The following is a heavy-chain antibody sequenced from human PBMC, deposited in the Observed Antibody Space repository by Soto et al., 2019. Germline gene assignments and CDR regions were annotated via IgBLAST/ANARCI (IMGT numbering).Heavy chain of an antibody. J-gene: IGHJ5*02. CDR2: IYYSGST. CDR1: GGSISSYY. D-gene: IGHD5-18*01. V-gene: IGHV4-59*01. Sequence: PSETLSLTCTVSGGSISSYYWSWIRQRPGKGLEWIGYIYYSGSTNYNPSLKSRVTISVDTSKNQFSLKLSSVTAADTAVYYCAILRDGYSYARFAPWGRGTLVPVSP. CDR3: AILRDGYSYARFAP.